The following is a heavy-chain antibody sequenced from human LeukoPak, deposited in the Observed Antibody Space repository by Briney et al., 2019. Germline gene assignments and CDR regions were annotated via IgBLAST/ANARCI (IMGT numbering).Heavy chain of an antibody. CDR1: GGSFSGYY. Sequence: SETLSLTYAVYGGSFSGYYWSWIRQPPGKGLEWIGKINHSGSTNYNPSLKSRVTISVDTSKNQFSLKLSSVTAADTAVYYCARMRWLQFGVRSTFDYWGRGTLVTVSS. V-gene: IGHV4-34*01. CDR3: ARMRWLQFGVRSTFDY. D-gene: IGHD5-24*01. J-gene: IGHJ4*02. CDR2: INHSGST.